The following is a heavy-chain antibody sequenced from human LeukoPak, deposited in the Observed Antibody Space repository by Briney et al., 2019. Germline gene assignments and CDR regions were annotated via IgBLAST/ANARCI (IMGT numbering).Heavy chain of an antibody. CDR2: ISSSSDNI. CDR1: GFTFSSYN. J-gene: IGHJ3*02. CDR3: ARPYDFWSGYYAFDI. D-gene: IGHD3-3*01. V-gene: IGHV3-48*01. Sequence: GGSLRLSCAASGFTFSSYNMNWVRQAPGKGLEWVSYISSSSDNIYYADSVKGRFTISRDNAKDSLYLQMNSLRAEDTAVYYCARPYDFWSGYYAFDIWGQGTMVTVSS.